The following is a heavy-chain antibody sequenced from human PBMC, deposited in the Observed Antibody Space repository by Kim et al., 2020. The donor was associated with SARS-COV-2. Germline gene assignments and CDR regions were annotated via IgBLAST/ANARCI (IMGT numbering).Heavy chain of an antibody. V-gene: IGHV4-39*01. CDR3: ARRGSGGYYF. CDR1: GGSISTNNY. J-gene: IGHJ4*02. Sequence: SETLSLTCTVSGGSISTNNYWGWIRQPPGKGLEWIGNIHYTGSTYYNPSLKSRVTISVDTSRNQFSLRLSFVTAADTAVYFCARRGSGGYYFWGQGTLVT. CDR2: IHYTGST. D-gene: IGHD3-22*01.